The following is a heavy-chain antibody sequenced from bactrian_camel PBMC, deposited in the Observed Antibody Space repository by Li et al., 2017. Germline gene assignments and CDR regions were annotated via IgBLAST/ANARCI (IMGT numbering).Heavy chain of an antibody. Sequence: VQLVESGGGSVQPGGSLRLSCVASGVDFKSRWMHWVRQAPGAALEMVARIAPSGRTPFYAPSVKGRFTISRDIDKSTLYLQMDSLQIADTAVYYCGTGSSLPDRPMGRGTQVTVS. CDR2: IAPSGRTP. V-gene: IGHV3S1*01. J-gene: IGHJ4*01. CDR1: GVDFKSRW.